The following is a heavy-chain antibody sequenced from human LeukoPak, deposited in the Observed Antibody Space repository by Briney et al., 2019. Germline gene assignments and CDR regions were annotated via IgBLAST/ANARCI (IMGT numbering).Heavy chain of an antibody. Sequence: GGSLRLSCAASGLTFSNAWMSWVRQAPGKGLEWVGRIKSKKDGETTDYGAPVKGRFIISRDDSENTLYLQMNGLKVEDTAVYYCITDPGEWEPIWGQGTMVTVSS. CDR1: GLTFSNAW. V-gene: IGHV3-15*01. J-gene: IGHJ3*02. CDR3: ITDPGEWEPI. CDR2: IKSKKDGETT. D-gene: IGHD1-26*01.